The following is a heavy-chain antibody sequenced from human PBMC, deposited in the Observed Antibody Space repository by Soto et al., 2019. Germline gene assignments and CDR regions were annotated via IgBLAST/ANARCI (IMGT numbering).Heavy chain of an antibody. CDR1: GFTFSSSG. J-gene: IGHJ6*02. Sequence: EVQLVESGGGLVKPGGSLRLSCAASGFTFSSSGMNWVRQAPGKGLEWLSSISTSSAYIYYADSVRGRFTISRDNAKNSLYLQMNSLRAEDSAVYYCARHYDSSGYYPYGMDVWGQGTTVTVSS. D-gene: IGHD3-22*01. CDR3: ARHYDSSGYYPYGMDV. V-gene: IGHV3-21*01. CDR2: ISTSSAYI.